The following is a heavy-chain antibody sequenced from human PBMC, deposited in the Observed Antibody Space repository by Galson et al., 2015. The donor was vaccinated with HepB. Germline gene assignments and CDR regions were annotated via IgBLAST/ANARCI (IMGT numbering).Heavy chain of an antibody. CDR2: ISYDGSNK. J-gene: IGHJ4*02. D-gene: IGHD1-26*01. CDR1: GFTFSSYA. Sequence: SLRLSCAASGFTFSSYAMHWVRQAPGKGLEWVAVISYDGSNKYYADSVKGRFTISRDNSKNTLYLQMNSLRAEDTAVYYCARASPRDAGWGFDYWGQGTLVTVSS. CDR3: ARASPRDAGWGFDY. V-gene: IGHV3-30-3*01.